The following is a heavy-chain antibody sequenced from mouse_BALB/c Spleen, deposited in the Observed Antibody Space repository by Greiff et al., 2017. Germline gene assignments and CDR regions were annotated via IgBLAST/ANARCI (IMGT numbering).Heavy chain of an antibody. V-gene: IGHV1S81*02. D-gene: IGHD1-1*01. CDR3: ARYYYYGSSQYYFDY. CDR2: INPSNGRT. Sequence: QVQLKQSGAELVKPGASVKLSCKASGYTFTSYWMHWVKQRPGQGLEWIGEINPSNGRTNYNEKFKSKATLTVDKSSSTAYMQLSSLTSEDSAVYYCARYYYYGSSQYYFDYWGQGTTLTVSS. CDR1: GYTFTSYW. J-gene: IGHJ2*01.